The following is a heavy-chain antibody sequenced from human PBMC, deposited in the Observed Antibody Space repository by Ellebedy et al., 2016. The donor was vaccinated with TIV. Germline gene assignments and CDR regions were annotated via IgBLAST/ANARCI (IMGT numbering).Heavy chain of an antibody. Sequence: AASVKVSCKASGYTFTSYGVSWVRQAPGQGLEWMGWISDYTGNINYAQNLQDRVTMTTDTSTSTAYMELSSLRSEDTAMYYCAADHYRGRELPWDYWGQGTLVTVSS. V-gene: IGHV1-18*01. J-gene: IGHJ4*02. CDR1: GYTFTSYG. D-gene: IGHD1-26*01. CDR2: ISDYTGNI. CDR3: AADHYRGRELPWDY.